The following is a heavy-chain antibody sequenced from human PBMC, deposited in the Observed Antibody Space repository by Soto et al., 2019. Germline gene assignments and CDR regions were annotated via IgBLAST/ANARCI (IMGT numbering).Heavy chain of an antibody. CDR3: ARDPYDILTGPPIGMAV. CDR2: IYYSGST. Sequence: SETLSLTCTVSGGSISSGGYYWSWIRQHPGKGLEWIGYIYYSGSTYYNPSLKSRVTISVDTSKNQFSLKLSSVTAADTAVYYCARDPYDILTGPPIGMAVWGQGTTVTVSS. D-gene: IGHD3-9*01. J-gene: IGHJ6*02. V-gene: IGHV4-31*03. CDR1: GGSISSGGYY.